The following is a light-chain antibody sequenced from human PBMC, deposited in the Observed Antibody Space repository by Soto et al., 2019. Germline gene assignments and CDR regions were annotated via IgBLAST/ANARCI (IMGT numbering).Light chain of an antibody. CDR1: QSVTSNY. J-gene: IGKJ2*01. CDR2: GAS. CDR3: QQYDKWPPSNT. Sequence: EIVLTQSPGTLSLSPGERATLSCGASQSVTSNYLAWYQQKPGQAPRLLIFGASIRVKGIPDRFIGSGSGTDFTLTISRLEPEDFAVYYCQQYDKWPPSNTFGQGTKLEIK. V-gene: IGKV3-20*01.